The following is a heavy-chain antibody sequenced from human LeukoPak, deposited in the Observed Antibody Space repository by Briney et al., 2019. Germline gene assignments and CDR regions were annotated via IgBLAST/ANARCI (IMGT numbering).Heavy chain of an antibody. Sequence: PGGSLRLSCAASGFTFSNYWMSWVRQAPGKGLEWVANIKEDGSEKYYVDSVKGRFTISRDNAKNSLYLQMNSLRAEDTAVYYCAREHPYDTSGYYSDENRWGQGSLVTVSS. D-gene: IGHD3-22*01. V-gene: IGHV3-7*01. CDR2: IKEDGSEK. CDR3: AREHPYDTSGYYSDENR. CDR1: GFTFSNYW. J-gene: IGHJ4*02.